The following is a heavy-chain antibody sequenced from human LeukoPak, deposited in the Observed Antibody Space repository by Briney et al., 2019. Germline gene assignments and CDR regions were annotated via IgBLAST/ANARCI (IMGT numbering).Heavy chain of an antibody. CDR1: GGSIGNYY. J-gene: IGHJ4*02. CDR2: IYSSGTT. D-gene: IGHD3-22*01. CDR3: ARGTDSSGYLYYFDY. Sequence: PSETLSLTCTVSGGSIGNYYWSWFRQPAGKGLEWIGRIYSSGTTNYNPSLKSRVTMSVDMSKNQFSLKMNSVTAADTAVYYCARGTDSSGYLYYFDYWGQGTLVTVSS. V-gene: IGHV4-4*07.